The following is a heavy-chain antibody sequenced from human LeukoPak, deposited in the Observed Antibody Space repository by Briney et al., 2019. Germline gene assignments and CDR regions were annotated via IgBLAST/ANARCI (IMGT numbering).Heavy chain of an antibody. Sequence: GWSLRLSCATSGITFSGYGMHWVRQAPGKGLEWVAFISHDGRNEYYVDSVKGRFTISRDNSKNTLYLQMDSLRAEDSAVYYCAKGRTASPFYNYYGLDVWGQGTTVTVSS. J-gene: IGHJ6*02. CDR2: ISHDGRNE. CDR3: AKGRTASPFYNYYGLDV. CDR1: GITFSGYG. D-gene: IGHD2-21*02. V-gene: IGHV3-30*18.